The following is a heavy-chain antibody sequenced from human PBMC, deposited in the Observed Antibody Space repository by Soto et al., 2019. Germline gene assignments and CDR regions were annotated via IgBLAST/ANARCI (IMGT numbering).Heavy chain of an antibody. Sequence: QVQLVQSGVEVKKPGASMKVSCTAYGYNLREYGVSWLRQAPGLGFEWMGWISGDNVNRRSSQKFQDRLTMTTDTSTNTASLELRSLRSDDTALYYCGREGQQLAQEQFFQFNGVDVWGQGTSVTVSS. V-gene: IGHV1-18*01. CDR2: ISGDNVNR. CDR1: GYNLREYG. D-gene: IGHD6-13*01. CDR3: GREGQQLAQEQFFQFNGVDV. J-gene: IGHJ6*02.